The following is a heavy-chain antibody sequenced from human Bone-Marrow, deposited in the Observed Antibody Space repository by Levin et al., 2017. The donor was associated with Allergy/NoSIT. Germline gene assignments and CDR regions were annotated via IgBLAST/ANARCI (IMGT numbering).Heavy chain of an antibody. CDR2: ISSGGTTM. Sequence: PGGSLRLSCAASGVTFSSYGMNWVRQAPGKGLEWISYISSGGTTMFYADSVKGRYTVSRDNAKNSLFLQMTSLRVEDTAVYFCSLHYDPLTGYLPGYWGQGTLVTVSS. J-gene: IGHJ1*01. CDR3: SLHYDPLTGYLPGY. D-gene: IGHD3-9*01. CDR1: GVTFSSYG. V-gene: IGHV3-48*01.